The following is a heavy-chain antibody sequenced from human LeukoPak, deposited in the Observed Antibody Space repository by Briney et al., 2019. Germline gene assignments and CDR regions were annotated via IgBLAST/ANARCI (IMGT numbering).Heavy chain of an antibody. CDR1: GGTFSSYA. Sequence: SVKVSCKASGGTFSSYAISWVRQAPGQGLEWVGGISPIFGTANYAQKFQGRVTITTDESTSTAYMELSSLRSEDTAVYYCARGKEVTMIPRSAFDIWGQGTMVTVSS. D-gene: IGHD3-22*01. CDR3: ARGKEVTMIPRSAFDI. V-gene: IGHV1-69*05. CDR2: ISPIFGTA. J-gene: IGHJ3*02.